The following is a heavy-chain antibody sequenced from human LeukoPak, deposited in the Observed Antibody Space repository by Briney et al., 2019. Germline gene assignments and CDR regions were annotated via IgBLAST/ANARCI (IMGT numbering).Heavy chain of an antibody. CDR2: IDPVYGET. J-gene: IGHJ4*02. Sequence: ASVTVSFRVSGYTLPELSMHWVRQAPGKGLEWMGGIDPVYGETIYPQKFQGRPTITEHTSTDTAYMELSSLRSDDTAVYYCATPSGSLYYFDYWGQGTLVTVSS. CDR1: GYTLPELS. V-gene: IGHV1-24*01. D-gene: IGHD1-26*01. CDR3: ATPSGSLYYFDY.